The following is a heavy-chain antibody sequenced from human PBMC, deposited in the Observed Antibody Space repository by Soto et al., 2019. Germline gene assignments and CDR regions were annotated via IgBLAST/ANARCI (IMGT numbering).Heavy chain of an antibody. V-gene: IGHV1-46*03. CDR2: INPSGGYT. Sequence: ASVKVSCKASGYTFTSYYMNWMRQAPGQGLEWLGIINPSGGYTTYAQRFLGRVTMTSDTSTSTVHMELGSLTSEDTAVYYCARGGGIVVVTAPFDYWGQGTLVTVSS. CDR3: ARGGGIVVVTAPFDY. CDR1: GYTFTSYY. J-gene: IGHJ4*02. D-gene: IGHD2-21*02.